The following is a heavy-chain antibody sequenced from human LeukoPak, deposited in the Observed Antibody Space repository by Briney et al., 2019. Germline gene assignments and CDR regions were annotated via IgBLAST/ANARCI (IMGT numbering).Heavy chain of an antibody. Sequence: SSETLSLTCTVSGGSISSGDYYWSWIRQPPGKGLEWIGYIYYSGSTYYNPSLKSRVTISVDTSKNQFSLKLSSVTAADTAVYYCARDFRGDGYNGAFDIWGQGTMVTVSS. D-gene: IGHD5-24*01. V-gene: IGHV4-30-4*01. CDR1: GGSISSGDYY. CDR3: ARDFRGDGYNGAFDI. CDR2: IYYSGST. J-gene: IGHJ3*02.